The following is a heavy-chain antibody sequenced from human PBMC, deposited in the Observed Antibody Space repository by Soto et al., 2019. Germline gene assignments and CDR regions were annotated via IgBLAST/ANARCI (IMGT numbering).Heavy chain of an antibody. D-gene: IGHD3-22*01. J-gene: IGHJ1*01. CDR1: GDTFSSYA. Sequence: ASVKVSCEASGDTFSSYAISWVRQAPGQGLEWMGGIIPIFGTANYAQKFQGRVTITADESTSTAYMELSSLRSEDTAVYYCARDDYDSSGYSLGGSHWGPGTLVTVSS. CDR3: ARDDYDSSGYSLGGSH. V-gene: IGHV1-69*13. CDR2: IIPIFGTA.